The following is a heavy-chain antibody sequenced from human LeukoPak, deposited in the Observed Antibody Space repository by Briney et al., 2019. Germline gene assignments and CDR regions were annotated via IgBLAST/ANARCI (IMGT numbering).Heavy chain of an antibody. CDR2: IYHSGST. CDR3: VRLSSGSYYVIDY. Sequence: PSETLSLTCAVSGYSISSGYYWGWIRQPPGKGLEWIGSIYHSGSTYYNPSLKSRVTISVDTSKNQFSLKLSSVTAADTAVYYCVRLSSGSYYVIDYWGQGTLVTVSS. D-gene: IGHD1-26*01. J-gene: IGHJ4*02. V-gene: IGHV4-38-2*01. CDR1: GYSISSGYY.